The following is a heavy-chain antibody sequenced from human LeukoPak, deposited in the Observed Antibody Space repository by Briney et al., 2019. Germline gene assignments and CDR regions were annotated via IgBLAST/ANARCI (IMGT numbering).Heavy chain of an antibody. V-gene: IGHV1-69*13. CDR1: GGTFSTSA. Sequence: SVEVSCKASGGTFSTSALNWVRQAPGQGLEWMGGIIPLFRTAKYVQKFQGRVTITADESTTTAYMEVSSLRSDDTAVYYCARASNTGWFYFDYWGQGTLVTASS. CDR3: ARASNTGWFYFDY. CDR2: IIPLFRTA. J-gene: IGHJ4*02. D-gene: IGHD6-19*01.